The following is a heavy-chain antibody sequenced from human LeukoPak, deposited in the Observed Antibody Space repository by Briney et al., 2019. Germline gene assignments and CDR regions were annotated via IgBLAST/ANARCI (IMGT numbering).Heavy chain of an antibody. D-gene: IGHD4-17*01. CDR3: VEGPTVTSQ. CDR2: IKPDGSDK. V-gene: IGHV3-7*01. Sequence: PGGSLRLSCAASGSTFSSYAMSWVRQAPGKGLEWVASIKPDGSDKYYVDSVKGRFTISRDNAKNSLFLQMNSLRAEDTAVYYCVEGPTVTSQWGQGTLVTVSS. CDR1: GSTFSSYA. J-gene: IGHJ4*02.